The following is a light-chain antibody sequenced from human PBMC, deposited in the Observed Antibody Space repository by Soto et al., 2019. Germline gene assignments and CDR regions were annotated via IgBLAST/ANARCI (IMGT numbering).Light chain of an antibody. J-gene: IGKJ1*01. CDR2: AAS. Sequence: DIQMTQSPSSLSASVVTRVSITCLASQDIRNYLAWYQQKPGKVPKVLIYAASTLQPGVPSRFSGSGSGTDFTLTINSLQPDDIATYYCQQYKSYSRMFGQGTKVDIK. CDR1: QDIRNY. V-gene: IGKV1-27*01. CDR3: QQYKSYSRM.